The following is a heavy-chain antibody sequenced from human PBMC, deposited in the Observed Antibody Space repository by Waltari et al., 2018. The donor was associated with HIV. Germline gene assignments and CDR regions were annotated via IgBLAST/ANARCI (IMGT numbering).Heavy chain of an antibody. CDR2: MNPNSGNT. CDR1: GYTFTSYD. D-gene: IGHD3-10*01. V-gene: IGHV1-8*01. CDR3: ARGRNMIRGKYYYYYGMDV. Sequence: QVQLVQSGAEVKKPGASVKVSCKASGYTFTSYDINWVRQATGQGLEWMGWMNPNSGNTGYAQKFQGRVTMTRNTSISTAYMELNSLGSEDTAVYYCARGRNMIRGKYYYYYGMDVWGQGTTVTVSS. J-gene: IGHJ6*02.